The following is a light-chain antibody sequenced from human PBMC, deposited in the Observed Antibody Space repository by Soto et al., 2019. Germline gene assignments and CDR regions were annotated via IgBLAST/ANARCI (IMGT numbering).Light chain of an antibody. Sequence: AIQMTQSPSSLSASVGDTVTITCRASQSIRGDLAWHQQKPGKAPKLLIYDASALQRGVPSRFSGSGSGTEFTLTLSSLQPEDFATYYCLQDHAAPWTFGQGTKVDIK. CDR2: DAS. V-gene: IGKV1-6*01. CDR3: LQDHAAPWT. J-gene: IGKJ1*01. CDR1: QSIRGD.